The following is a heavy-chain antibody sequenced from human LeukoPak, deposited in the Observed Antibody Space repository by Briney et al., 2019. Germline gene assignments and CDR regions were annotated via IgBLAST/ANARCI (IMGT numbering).Heavy chain of an antibody. J-gene: IGHJ4*02. D-gene: IGHD2/OR15-2a*01. CDR1: GFTFSGYP. CDR2: ISYDGSNK. CDR3: AREGPRGNSQFDY. V-gene: IGHV3-30-3*01. Sequence: GKSLRLSCAASGFTFSGYPIHWVRQAPGKGLEWVAVISYDGSNKYYTDSVKGRLTISRDNSKDTLFLQMNSLRAEDTAVYYCAREGPRGNSQFDYWGQGTLVTVSS.